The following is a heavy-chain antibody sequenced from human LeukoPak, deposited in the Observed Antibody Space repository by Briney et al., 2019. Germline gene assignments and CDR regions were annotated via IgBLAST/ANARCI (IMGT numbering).Heavy chain of an antibody. CDR1: GFTFSSYA. D-gene: IGHD3-10*01. CDR3: AKGSRSFREVDRYNWFDP. CDR2: ISGSGGST. J-gene: IGHJ5*02. V-gene: IGHV3-23*01. Sequence: PGGSLRLSCAASGFTFSSYAMSWVRQAPGKGLEWVSAISGSGGSTYYADSVKGRFTISRDNSKNTLYLQMNSLRAEDTAVYYCAKGSRSFREVDRYNWFDPWGQGTLVTVSS.